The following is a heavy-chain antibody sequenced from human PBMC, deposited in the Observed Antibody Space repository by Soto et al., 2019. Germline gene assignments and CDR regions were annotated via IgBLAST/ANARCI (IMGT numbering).Heavy chain of an antibody. D-gene: IGHD3-9*01. J-gene: IGHJ4*02. V-gene: IGHV3-74*01. Sequence: EVQLVESGGDSAQPGGSLRLSCAASGFPFSSYWMHWVRHTPGKGLEWVSRISGDGTTIYYADSVTGRFTVSRDNAKNTLSLQMSGLGAEDTAVYYCAREYYGLLTGYYNDHWGQGTLVSVSS. CDR1: GFPFSSYW. CDR2: ISGDGTTI. CDR3: AREYYGLLTGYYNDH.